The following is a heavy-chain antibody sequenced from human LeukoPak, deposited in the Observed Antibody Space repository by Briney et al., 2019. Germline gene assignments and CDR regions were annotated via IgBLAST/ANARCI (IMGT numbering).Heavy chain of an antibody. CDR3: ARHVDTAMVEWYYGMDV. CDR2: IKAKIHGETI. J-gene: IGHJ6*02. Sequence: GGSLRLSCAASGFTFSSYWMSWVRQAPGKGLVWVARIKAKIHGETIDYAAPVRGRFIISRDDSRNTVYLQMNSLRAEDTAVYYCARHVDTAMVEWYYGMDVWGQGTTVTVSS. V-gene: IGHV3-15*01. CDR1: GFTFSSYW. D-gene: IGHD5-18*01.